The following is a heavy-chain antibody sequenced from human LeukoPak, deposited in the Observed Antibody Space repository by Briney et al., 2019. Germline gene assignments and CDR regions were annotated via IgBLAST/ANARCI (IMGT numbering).Heavy chain of an antibody. CDR3: ARGPLWELSQDY. D-gene: IGHD1-26*01. V-gene: IGHV1-18*01. Sequence: ASVTVSCKASGYTFTSYGISWVRQAPGQGLEWMGWISAYNGNTNYAQKFQGRVTMTRDTSTSTVYMGLSSLRSEDTAVYYCARGPLWELSQDYWGQGTLVTVSS. CDR1: GYTFTSYG. CDR2: ISAYNGNT. J-gene: IGHJ4*02.